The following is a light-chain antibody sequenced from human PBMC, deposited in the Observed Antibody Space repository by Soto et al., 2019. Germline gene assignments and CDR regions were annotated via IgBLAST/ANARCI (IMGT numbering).Light chain of an antibody. Sequence: IQMIHPLPTLSRSVGDRLTIICRASQSISRWLAWYKQKPGKAPKLLIYKASSLESGVPSRFSGSGSGTEFTLTISSLQPDDFATYYCQQYNSYWTFGQGTKVDIK. CDR1: QSISRW. J-gene: IGKJ1*01. CDR2: KAS. CDR3: QQYNSYWT. V-gene: IGKV1-5*03.